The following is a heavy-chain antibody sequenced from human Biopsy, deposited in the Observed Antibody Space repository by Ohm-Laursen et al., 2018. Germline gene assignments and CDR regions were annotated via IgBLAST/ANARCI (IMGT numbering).Heavy chain of an antibody. J-gene: IGHJ4*02. CDR3: ASDLNGDPSAFDY. CDR2: ISYDGSGE. Sequence: SLRLSCAAAGFTFISYGMHWVRQAPGKGLEWVAVISYDGSGEYYADSLQGRFTISRDNSKNTLFLQMNSLRAADTAIYYCASDLNGDPSAFDYWGQGTPVTVSS. V-gene: IGHV3-33*05. CDR1: GFTFISYG. D-gene: IGHD4-17*01.